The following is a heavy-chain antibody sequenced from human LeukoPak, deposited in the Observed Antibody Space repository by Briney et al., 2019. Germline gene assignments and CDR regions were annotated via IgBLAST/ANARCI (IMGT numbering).Heavy chain of an antibody. CDR3: ARGGSSYSSSDY. J-gene: IGHJ4*02. CDR2: ISSSSSYI. Sequence: GGSLRLSCAASGFTFSSYSMNWVRQAPGKGLEWVSSISSSSSYIYYADSVKGRFTISRDNAKNSLYLQMNSLRAEDTAVYYCARGGSSYSSSDYWGQGTLVTVSS. V-gene: IGHV3-21*01. D-gene: IGHD6-6*01. CDR1: GFTFSSYS.